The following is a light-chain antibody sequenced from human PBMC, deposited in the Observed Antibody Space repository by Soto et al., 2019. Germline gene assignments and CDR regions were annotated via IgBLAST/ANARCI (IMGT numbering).Light chain of an antibody. J-gene: IGKJ5*01. V-gene: IGKV3-15*01. Sequence: EILMTQSPVTLSVSPGERATLSCRASQSVSSNLAWYQQKPGQAPRLLIYGASTRATGIPARFSGSGSGTEFTLTISSVQSEDFAVYYCQQYNNWPITFGQGTRLEIK. CDR3: QQYNNWPIT. CDR2: GAS. CDR1: QSVSSN.